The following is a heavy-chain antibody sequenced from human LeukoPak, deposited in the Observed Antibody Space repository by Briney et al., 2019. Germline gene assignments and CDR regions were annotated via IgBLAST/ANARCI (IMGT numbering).Heavy chain of an antibody. D-gene: IGHD4-11*01. CDR2: MNPNSGNT. V-gene: IGHV1-8*01. J-gene: IGHJ6*03. CDR1: GYTFTSYD. CDR3: ARGVPKTSYYYYYMDV. Sequence: ASVKVSCKASGYTFTSYDINWVRQATGQGLEWMGWMNPNSGNTGYAQKFQGRVTMTRNTSISTAYMELSSLRSEDTAVYYCARGVPKTSYYYYYMDVWGKGTTVTVSS.